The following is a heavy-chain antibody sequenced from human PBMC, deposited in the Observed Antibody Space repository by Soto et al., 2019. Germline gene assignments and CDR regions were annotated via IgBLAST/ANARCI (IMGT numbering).Heavy chain of an antibody. D-gene: IGHD3-22*01. CDR2: ITADGGT. CDR1: EFTVSGHA. CDR3: ARDQLYYNDISGRPLNAFDV. J-gene: IGHJ3*01. V-gene: IGHV3-23*01. Sequence: GGSLRLSCEGSEFTVSGHAMTWFRQAPGKGPEWVSTITADGGTYYADSVKGRFAMSRDTSENTLYLQMNSLRAEDTAVYYCARDQLYYNDISGRPLNAFDVWGQGTMVTVSS.